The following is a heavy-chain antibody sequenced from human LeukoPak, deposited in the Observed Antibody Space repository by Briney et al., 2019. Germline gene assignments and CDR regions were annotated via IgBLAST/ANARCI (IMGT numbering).Heavy chain of an antibody. CDR3: ARDYIAILGRNAFDI. CDR1: GFTFSDYA. D-gene: IGHD4-11*01. V-gene: IGHV3-48*01. Sequence: PGGSLRLSRAASGFTFSDYALNWVRQASGKGLEWVSYISADSSGIYYADSVKGRFTISRDNAKNSLHLQMNNLRAEDTAVYYCARDYIAILGRNAFDIWGQGTMVTVSS. J-gene: IGHJ3*02. CDR2: ISADSSGI.